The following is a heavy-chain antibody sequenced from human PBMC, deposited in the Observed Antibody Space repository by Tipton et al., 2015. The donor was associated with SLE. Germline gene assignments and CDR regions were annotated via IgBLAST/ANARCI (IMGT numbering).Heavy chain of an antibody. CDR3: ARGTGISVD. J-gene: IGHJ4*02. Sequence: LRLSCAASGFTFSTYAMHWVRQAPGKGLEWIGEINHSGSTNYNPSLKSRVSISVDKPKNQFSLKLSAVTAADTAVYYCARGTGISVDWGQGTLVTVSS. V-gene: IGHV4-34*01. D-gene: IGHD6-19*01. CDR1: GFTFSTYA. CDR2: INHSGST.